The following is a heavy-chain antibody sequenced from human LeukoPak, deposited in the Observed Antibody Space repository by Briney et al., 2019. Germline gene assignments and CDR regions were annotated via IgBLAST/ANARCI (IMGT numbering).Heavy chain of an antibody. Sequence: GGSLRLSCAASGFSFSSYGMNWVRQAPGKGLEWVSAISGSGGSTYYADSVKGRFTISRDNPKNTLYLQMNNLRAEDTAIYYCAKAANYDILTGYYLDYWGQGTLVTVSS. J-gene: IGHJ4*02. CDR1: GFSFSSYG. CDR3: AKAANYDILTGYYLDY. CDR2: ISGSGGST. D-gene: IGHD3-9*01. V-gene: IGHV3-23*01.